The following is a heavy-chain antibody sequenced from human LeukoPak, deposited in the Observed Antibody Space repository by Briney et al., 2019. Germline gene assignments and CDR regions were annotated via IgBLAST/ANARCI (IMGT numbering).Heavy chain of an antibody. Sequence: PSETLSLTCTVSGGSISRYYWSFIRQPAGKGLGWIGRIYSSGSANYNPSLKSRLTMSVDTSKNQFSPKLTSVTAADTAVYYCAREGTTWYEFDYWGQGTLVTVSS. V-gene: IGHV4-4*07. CDR2: IYSSGSA. CDR3: AREGTTWYEFDY. J-gene: IGHJ4*02. CDR1: GGSISRYY. D-gene: IGHD6-13*01.